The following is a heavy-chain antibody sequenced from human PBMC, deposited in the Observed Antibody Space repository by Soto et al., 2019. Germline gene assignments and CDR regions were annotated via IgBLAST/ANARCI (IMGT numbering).Heavy chain of an antibody. J-gene: IGHJ4*02. Sequence: QVQLVQSGAEVKKPGASVKVSCKASGYTFTSYFMHWVRQAPGQGLEWMGIINPSGGSTSYAQKFHGRVTMTRDTSTSTVYRELSSLRSEDTAVYYCARVYCSGGSCYSIDYWGQGTLVTVSS. V-gene: IGHV1-46*03. D-gene: IGHD2-15*01. CDR3: ARVYCSGGSCYSIDY. CDR2: INPSGGST. CDR1: GYTFTSYF.